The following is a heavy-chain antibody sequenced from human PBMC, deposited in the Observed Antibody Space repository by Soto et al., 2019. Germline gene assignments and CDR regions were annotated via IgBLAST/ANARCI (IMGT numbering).Heavy chain of an antibody. CDR2: VYYSGTT. CDR1: GGSVSNKTYY. Sequence: SETLFLTCSVSGGSVSNKTYYWSWIRQPPGKRLEWIGYVYYSGTTNYNPSLKSRVTISVDTSKNHFSLELSSVTAADTAVYYCASYRGALYFESWGPGILVTVSS. D-gene: IGHD3-16*01. CDR3: ASYRGALYFES. V-gene: IGHV4-61*03. J-gene: IGHJ4*02.